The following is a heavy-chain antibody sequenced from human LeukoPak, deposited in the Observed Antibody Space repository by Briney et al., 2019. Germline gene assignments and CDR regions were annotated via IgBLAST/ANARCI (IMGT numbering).Heavy chain of an antibody. D-gene: IGHD3-10*01. J-gene: IGHJ5*02. CDR2: IFRTGST. CDR3: ARELWFANAPGSWLDP. CDR1: GDSISSGAYS. V-gene: IGHV4-30-2*01. Sequence: PSQTLSLTCVVSGDSISSGAYSWSWIRQPPGKGLEWIGYIFRTGSTFYNPSLKSRVTISVDNSKNQFSLRLSSVTAADTAVYYCARELWFANAPGSWLDPWGQGTLVTVSS.